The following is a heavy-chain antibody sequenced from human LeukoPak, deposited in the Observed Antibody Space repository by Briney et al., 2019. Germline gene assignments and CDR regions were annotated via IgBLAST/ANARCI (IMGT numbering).Heavy chain of an antibody. CDR2: IGTAGDT. D-gene: IGHD6-19*01. J-gene: IGHJ4*02. CDR3: ARSREKYSSGQSYLFDY. CDR1: GFTFSSYD. V-gene: IGHV3-13*01. Sequence: GGSLRLSCAASGFTFSSYDMHWVRQATGKGLEWVSAIGTAGDTYCPGSVKGRFTISRENAKNSLYLQMNSLRAGDTAVYYCARSREKYSSGQSYLFDYWGQGTLVTVSS.